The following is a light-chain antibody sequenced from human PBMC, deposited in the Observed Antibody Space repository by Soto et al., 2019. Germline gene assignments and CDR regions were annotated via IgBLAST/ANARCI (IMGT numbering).Light chain of an antibody. CDR3: SSCTSSSTSYV. V-gene: IGLV2-14*01. J-gene: IGLJ1*01. Sequence: QSVLTQPASVSGSPGQSITISCTGTSSDVGGYNYVSWCQQHPGKAPKLMIYEVSNRPSGVSNRFSGSKSGNTASLTISGLQAEDEADYYCSSCTSSSTSYVFGTGTKVTVL. CDR2: EVS. CDR1: SSDVGGYNY.